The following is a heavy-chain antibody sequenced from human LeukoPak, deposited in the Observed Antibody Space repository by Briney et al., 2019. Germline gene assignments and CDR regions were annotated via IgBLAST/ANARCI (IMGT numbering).Heavy chain of an antibody. CDR1: GGTFSSYA. V-gene: IGHV1-69*05. Sequence: SVKVSCKASGGTFSSYAISWVRQAPGQGLEWMGGIIPIFGTANYAQKFQGRVTITTDESTSTAYMELRTLRSDDTAVYYCVRDLNSAARSFFDYWGPGTLVTVSS. D-gene: IGHD6-6*01. CDR3: VRDLNSAARSFFDY. J-gene: IGHJ4*02. CDR2: IIPIFGTA.